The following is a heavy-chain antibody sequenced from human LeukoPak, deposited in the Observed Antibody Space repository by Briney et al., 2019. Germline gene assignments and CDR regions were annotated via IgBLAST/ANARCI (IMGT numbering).Heavy chain of an antibody. CDR3: ARDQEQWLVLAY. CDR1: GFTFSSYS. Sequence: GGSLRLSCAASGFTFSSYSMNWVRQAPRKGLEWVSSISSSSSYIYYADSVKGRFTISRDNAKNSLYLQMNSLRAEDTAVYYCARDQEQWLVLAYWGQGTLVTVSS. CDR2: ISSSSSYI. V-gene: IGHV3-21*01. J-gene: IGHJ4*02. D-gene: IGHD6-19*01.